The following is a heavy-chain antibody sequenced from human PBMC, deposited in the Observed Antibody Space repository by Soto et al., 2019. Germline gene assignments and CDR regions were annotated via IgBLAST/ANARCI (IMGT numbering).Heavy chain of an antibody. D-gene: IGHD3-22*01. CDR3: AKDSKAEWRIVVVITTGFDY. CDR1: GFTFSSYA. Sequence: GGSLRLSCAASGFTFSSYAMSWVRQAPGKGLEWVSAISGSGGSTYYADSVKGRFTISRDNSKNTLYLQMNSLRAEDTAVYYCAKDSKAEWRIVVVITTGFDYWGQGTLVTVSS. J-gene: IGHJ4*02. V-gene: IGHV3-23*01. CDR2: ISGSGGST.